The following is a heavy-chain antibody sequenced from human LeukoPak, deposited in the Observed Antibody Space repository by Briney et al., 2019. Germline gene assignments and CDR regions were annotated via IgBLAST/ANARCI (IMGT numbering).Heavy chain of an antibody. CDR1: GFTFSSYS. V-gene: IGHV3-21*01. CDR2: ISSSSSYI. D-gene: IGHD2-2*01. Sequence: GGSLRLSCAASGFTFSSYSMNWVRQAPGKGLEWVSYISSSSSYIYYADSVKGRFTVSRDNANNSLYLQMNNLRAEDTAVYYCARPYAASCLDYWGQGTLVTVSS. J-gene: IGHJ4*02. CDR3: ARPYAASCLDY.